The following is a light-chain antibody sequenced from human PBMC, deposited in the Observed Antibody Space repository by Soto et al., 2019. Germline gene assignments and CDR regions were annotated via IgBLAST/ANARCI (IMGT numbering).Light chain of an antibody. CDR1: QSVSSTY. CDR3: QQYGSSPKT. Sequence: EIVLTQSPGTLSFSPGERATLSCSASQSVSSTYLAWYQQKPGQAPRLLIYAASTRATGIPDRFSGSGSGTDFTLTISRLEPEDFAVYYCQQYGSSPKTFGQGTKVDIK. CDR2: AAS. V-gene: IGKV3-20*01. J-gene: IGKJ1*01.